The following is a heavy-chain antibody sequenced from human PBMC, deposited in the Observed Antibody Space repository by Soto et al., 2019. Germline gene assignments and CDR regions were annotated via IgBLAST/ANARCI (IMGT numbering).Heavy chain of an antibody. D-gene: IGHD3-3*01. CDR1: GGSISSSSYY. Sequence: QLQLQESGPGLVKPSETLSLTCTVSGGSISSSSYYWGWIRQPPGKGLEWIGSIYYSGSTYYNPSLNSRVTISVDTSKNQFSLKLRSVTAADTAVYYCASRTWSGYYPGYYYYYMDVWGKGTTVTVSS. V-gene: IGHV4-39*01. J-gene: IGHJ6*03. CDR3: ASRTWSGYYPGYYYYYMDV. CDR2: IYYSGST.